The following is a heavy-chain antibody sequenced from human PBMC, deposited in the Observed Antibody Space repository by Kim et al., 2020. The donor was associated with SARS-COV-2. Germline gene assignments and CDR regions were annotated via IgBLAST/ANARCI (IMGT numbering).Heavy chain of an antibody. Sequence: ASVKVSCKASGYTFTSYDINWVRQATGQGLEWMGWMNPNSGNTGYAQKFQGRVTMTRNTSISTAYMELSSLRSEDTAVYYCARALWFGELRNYYYYGMDVWGQGTTVTVSS. CDR3: ARALWFGELRNYYYYGMDV. D-gene: IGHD3-10*01. V-gene: IGHV1-8*01. CDR1: GYTFTSYD. CDR2: MNPNSGNT. J-gene: IGHJ6*02.